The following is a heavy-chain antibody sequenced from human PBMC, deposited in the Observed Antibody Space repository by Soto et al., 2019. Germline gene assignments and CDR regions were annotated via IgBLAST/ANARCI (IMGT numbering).Heavy chain of an antibody. D-gene: IGHD5-18*01. Sequence: PGESLKISCEGSGYTFTSYYITWARQLPGKGLEWMGRIDPSDSYTTYNPSFQGHVTISADKSIRTAYLQWSSLEASDSAMYYCARGDTAIVRTGVDVWGQGTPVTVSS. J-gene: IGHJ6*02. CDR2: IDPSDSYT. CDR1: GYTFTSYY. CDR3: ARGDTAIVRTGVDV. V-gene: IGHV5-10-1*01.